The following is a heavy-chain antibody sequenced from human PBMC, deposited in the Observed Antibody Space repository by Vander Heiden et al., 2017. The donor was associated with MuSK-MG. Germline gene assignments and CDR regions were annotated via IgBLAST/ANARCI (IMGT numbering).Heavy chain of an antibody. CDR1: HYTFSSFG. V-gene: IGHV1-18*01. J-gene: IGHJ3*01. CDR2: ISTDTGDT. Sequence: QVHLVQSGPEVKKAGASVTVSCKASHYTFSSFGISWVRQAPGQGLEWLGWISTDTGDTNYAQKVRGRITLTTSTATNTVNMELRSLRSDDSAVYYCARDKYGGNLDAFDLWGQGTVVSVSS. CDR3: ARDKYGGNLDAFDL. D-gene: IGHD2-15*01.